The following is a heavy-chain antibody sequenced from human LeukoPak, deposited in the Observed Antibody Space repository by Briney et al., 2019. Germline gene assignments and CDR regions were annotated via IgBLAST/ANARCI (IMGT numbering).Heavy chain of an antibody. CDR1: GGSISSSSYY. V-gene: IGHV4-31*03. CDR2: IYYSGST. J-gene: IGHJ6*02. CDR3: ARGRGV. Sequence: SETLSLTCTVSGGSISSSSYYWGWFRQHPGEGLEWIGYIYYSGSTYYNPSLKSRVSISVDTSKNQFSLKLSSVTAADTAVYYCARGRGVWGQGTTVTVSS.